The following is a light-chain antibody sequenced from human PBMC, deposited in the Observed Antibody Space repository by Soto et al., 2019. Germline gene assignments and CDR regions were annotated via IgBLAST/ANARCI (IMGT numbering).Light chain of an antibody. CDR2: RNN. CDR3: AAWDAGVSGPA. J-gene: IGLJ2*01. CDR1: SSNIGSKY. V-gene: IGLV1-47*01. Sequence: QPVLTQPPSASGTPGQRVTISCSGSSSNIGSKYVYWYQQLPGTAPKLLMYRNNQRPSGVPDRFSGSKSGTSASLAISGLRSEDEAEYYCAAWDAGVSGPAFGGGTKLTVL.